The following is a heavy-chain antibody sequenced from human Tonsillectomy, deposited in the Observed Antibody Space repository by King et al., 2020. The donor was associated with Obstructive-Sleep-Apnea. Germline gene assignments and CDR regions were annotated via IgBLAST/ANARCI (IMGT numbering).Heavy chain of an antibody. D-gene: IGHD5-18*01. Sequence: VQLVESGGGLVQPGGALRLSCAASGFTFSSYAMSLGRQAPGKGLEWVAAISGSVGIAYYTNPVKGRFPTPRDNSKNTVCLQMNSLRAEDTAVYYCAKVDTAMVVYYYYCMDVWGQGTTVTVSS. CDR2: ISGSVGIA. V-gene: IGHV3-23*04. CDR1: GFTFSSYA. CDR3: AKVDTAMVVYYYYCMDV. J-gene: IGHJ6*02.